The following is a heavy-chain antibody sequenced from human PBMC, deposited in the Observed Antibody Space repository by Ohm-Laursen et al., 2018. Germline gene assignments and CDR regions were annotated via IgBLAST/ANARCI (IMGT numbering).Heavy chain of an antibody. CDR2: IYYSGST. V-gene: IGHV4-59*01. CDR3: ARDPYGDYGGFDY. J-gene: IGHJ4*02. Sequence: SDTLSLTCTVSGGSISNYYWSWIRQPPGKGLEWIGYIYYSGSTNYNPSLKSRVTISVYMSKNQFSLKVTSVTAADTAVYYCARDPYGDYGGFDYWSQGTLVTVSS. D-gene: IGHD4-17*01. CDR1: GGSISNYY.